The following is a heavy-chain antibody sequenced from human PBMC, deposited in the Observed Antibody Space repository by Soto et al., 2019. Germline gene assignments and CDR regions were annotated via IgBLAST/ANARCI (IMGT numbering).Heavy chain of an antibody. CDR1: GFTFSSYS. V-gene: IGHV3-48*01. CDR3: ARDLGVNYDFWSGYNNWFDP. D-gene: IGHD3-3*01. J-gene: IGHJ5*02. CDR2: ISSSSSTI. Sequence: GGSLRLSCAASGFTFSSYSMNWVRQAPGKGLEWVSYISSSSSTIYYADSVKGRFTISRDNAKNSLYLQMNSLRAEDTAVYYCARDLGVNYDFWSGYNNWFDPWGQGTLVTVSS.